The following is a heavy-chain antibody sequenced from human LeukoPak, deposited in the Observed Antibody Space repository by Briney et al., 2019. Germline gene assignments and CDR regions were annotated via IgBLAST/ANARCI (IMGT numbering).Heavy chain of an antibody. D-gene: IGHD6-13*01. CDR1: GFTFSSYS. V-gene: IGHV3-21*01. Sequence: GGSLRLSCAASGFTFSSYSMNWVRQAPGKGLEWVSSISSSSTYIYYADSVKGRFTISRDNAKNSLYLQMNSLRAEDTAVYYCAKSSSWYPSYFDYWGQGTLVTVSS. J-gene: IGHJ4*02. CDR3: AKSSSWYPSYFDY. CDR2: ISSSSTYI.